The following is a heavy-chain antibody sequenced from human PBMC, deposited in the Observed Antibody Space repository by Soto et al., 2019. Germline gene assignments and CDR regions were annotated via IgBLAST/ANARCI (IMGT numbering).Heavy chain of an antibody. Sequence: GGSLRLSCAASGFTFSSYAMHWVRQAPGKGLEWVAVISYDGSNKYYADSVKGRFTISRDNSKNTLYLQMNSLRAEDTAVYYCARGPYYDSSYDYWGQGTLVTVSS. CDR3: ARGPYYDSSYDY. CDR1: GFTFSSYA. CDR2: ISYDGSNK. J-gene: IGHJ4*02. D-gene: IGHD3-22*01. V-gene: IGHV3-30-3*01.